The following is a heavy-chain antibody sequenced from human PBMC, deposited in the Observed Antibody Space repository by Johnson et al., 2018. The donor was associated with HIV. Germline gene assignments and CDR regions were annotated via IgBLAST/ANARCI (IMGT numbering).Heavy chain of an antibody. CDR3: ARDRRIMITFGADVFDI. D-gene: IGHD3-16*01. J-gene: IGHJ3*02. CDR2: IRWNGGIT. CDR1: GFIFDQYG. Sequence: VQLVESGGGVVRPGGSMRLSCAASGFIFDQYGMSWVRQVPGKGLEWVSGIRWNGGITGYADSVKGRFTISRDNAENSLYLQMNSLRAEDTALYYCARDRRIMITFGADVFDIWGQGTMVTFSS. V-gene: IGHV3-20*04.